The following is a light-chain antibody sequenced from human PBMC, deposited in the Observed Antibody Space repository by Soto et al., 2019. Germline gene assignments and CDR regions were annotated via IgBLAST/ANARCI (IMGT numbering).Light chain of an antibody. CDR2: DDS. CDR1: QSISRR. CDR3: QQYNSYPWT. V-gene: IGKV1-5*01. J-gene: IGKJ1*01. Sequence: DIQMTQSPSTLSASVGDIVTITCRASQSISRRLAWYQQKPGKAPKFLIYDDSSLESGVPSRFSGSGSGTDLNLTISRLQPDDFATYYCQQYNSYPWTFGQGTKVDI.